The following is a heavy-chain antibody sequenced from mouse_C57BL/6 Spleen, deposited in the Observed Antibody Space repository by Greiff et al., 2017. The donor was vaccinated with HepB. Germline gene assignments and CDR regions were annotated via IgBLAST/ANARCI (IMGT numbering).Heavy chain of an antibody. CDR2: IYPRSGNT. D-gene: IGHD2-3*01. V-gene: IGHV1-81*01. J-gene: IGHJ2*01. CDR1: GYTFTSYG. Sequence: QVQLKQSGAELARPGASVKLSCKASGYTFTSYGISWVKQRTGQGLEWIGEIYPRSGNTYYNEKFKGKATLTADKSSSTAYMELRSLTSEDSAVYFCARRPYDGYYPDYWGQGTTLTVSS. CDR3: ARRPYDGYYPDY.